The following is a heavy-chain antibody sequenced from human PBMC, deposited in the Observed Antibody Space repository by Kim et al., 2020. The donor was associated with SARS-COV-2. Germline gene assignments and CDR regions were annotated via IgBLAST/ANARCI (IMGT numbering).Heavy chain of an antibody. Sequence: GESLKISCKGSGYSFTSYWISWVRQMPGKGLEWMGRIDPSDSYTNYSPSFQGHVTISADKSISTAYLQWSSLKASDTAMYYCARHDSSATYYYYGMDVWGQGTTVTVSS. D-gene: IGHD3-22*01. CDR2: IDPSDSYT. CDR1: GYSFTSYW. CDR3: ARHDSSATYYYYGMDV. V-gene: IGHV5-10-1*01. J-gene: IGHJ6*02.